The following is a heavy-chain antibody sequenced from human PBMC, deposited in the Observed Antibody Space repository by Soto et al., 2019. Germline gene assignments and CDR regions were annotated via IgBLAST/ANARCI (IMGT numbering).Heavy chain of an antibody. D-gene: IGHD7-27*01. CDR3: ARRWGRTFDY. CDR1: GGSISSYY. CDR2: IYYSGST. Sequence: QVQLQESGPGLVKPSETLSLTCTVSGGSISSYYWSWIRQPPGKGLEWIGYIYYSGSTNYNPSLKRRVTLSVDPSKNQFSLKRGSVTAADTAVYYCARRWGRTFDYWGQGTLVTVSS. J-gene: IGHJ4*02. V-gene: IGHV4-59*08.